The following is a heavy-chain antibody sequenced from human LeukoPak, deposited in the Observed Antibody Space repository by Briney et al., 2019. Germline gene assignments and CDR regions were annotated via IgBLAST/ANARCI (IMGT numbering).Heavy chain of an antibody. CDR3: ARERGAYYYDSREPLFDP. J-gene: IGHJ5*02. D-gene: IGHD3-22*01. CDR2: IYYSGST. CDR1: GGSISSHY. Sequence: PSETLSLTCTVSGGSISSHYWSWIRQPPGKGLEWIGYIYYSGSTNYNPSLKSRVTISVDTSKNQFSLKLSSVTAADPAVYYCARERGAYYYDSREPLFDPWGQGTLVTVSS. V-gene: IGHV4-59*11.